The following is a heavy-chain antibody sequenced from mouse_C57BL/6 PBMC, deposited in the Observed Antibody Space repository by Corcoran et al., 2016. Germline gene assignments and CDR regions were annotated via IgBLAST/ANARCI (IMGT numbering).Heavy chain of an antibody. CDR1: GYTFTTYG. Sequence: QIQLVQSGPELKKPGETVKISCKASGYTFTTYGMSWVKQAPGKGLKWMGWINTYSGVPTYADDFKGRFAFSLETSASNAYLQINNLKNEDTATYFCARVGLRGYFDYWGQGTTLTVSS. CDR3: ARVGLRGYFDY. V-gene: IGHV9-3*01. CDR2: INTYSGVP. J-gene: IGHJ2*01.